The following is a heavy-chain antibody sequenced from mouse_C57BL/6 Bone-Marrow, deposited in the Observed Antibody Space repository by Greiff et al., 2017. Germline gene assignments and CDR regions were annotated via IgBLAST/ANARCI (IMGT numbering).Heavy chain of an antibody. Sequence: EVNVVESGGDLVKPGGSLKLSCAASGFTFSSYGMSWVRQTPDQRLEWVATISSGGSYTYYPDSVKGRFTISRDNAKNALYLQMSSLKSEDTAMYYSARRSRYLYYFDYWGQGTTLTVSS. D-gene: IGHD5-1*01. CDR3: ARRSRYLYYFDY. J-gene: IGHJ2*01. CDR1: GFTFSSYG. V-gene: IGHV5-6*02. CDR2: ISSGGSYT.